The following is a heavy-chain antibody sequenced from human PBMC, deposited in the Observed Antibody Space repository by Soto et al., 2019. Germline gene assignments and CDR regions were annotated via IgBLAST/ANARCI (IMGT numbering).Heavy chain of an antibody. CDR2: ISSSGSYT. CDR1: GFTFGDYY. Sequence: QMQLVESGGDLVKPGGSLRLSCDASGFTFGDYYMSWIRQVPGQGLEWLAFISSSGSYTKYSDSMRGRLTVSRDNGQNSLYLQMNSLRVDDTGVYYCARLRVGVNWYFDLWGRGTMVLVSA. D-gene: IGHD1-26*01. CDR3: ARLRVGVNWYFDL. V-gene: IGHV3-11*06. J-gene: IGHJ2*01.